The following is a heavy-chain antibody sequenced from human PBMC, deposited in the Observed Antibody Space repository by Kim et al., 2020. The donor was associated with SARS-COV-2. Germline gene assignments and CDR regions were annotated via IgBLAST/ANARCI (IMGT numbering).Heavy chain of an antibody. J-gene: IGHJ3*02. CDR2: IYPGDSDT. CDR3: ARLDGRGVVVPAAAYSSSWYGRLSGAFDI. CDR1: GYSFTSYW. V-gene: IGHV5-51*01. D-gene: IGHD6-13*01. Sequence: GESLKISCKGSGYSFTSYWIGWVRQMPGKGLEWMGIIYPGDSDTRYSPSFQGQVTISADKSISTAYLQWSSLKASDTAMYYCARLDGRGVVVPAAAYSSSWYGRLSGAFDIWGQGTMVTVSS.